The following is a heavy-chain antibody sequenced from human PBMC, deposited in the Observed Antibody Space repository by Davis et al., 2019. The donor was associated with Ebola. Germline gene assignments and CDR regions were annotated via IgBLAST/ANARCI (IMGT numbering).Heavy chain of an antibody. V-gene: IGHV3-23*01. CDR3: AKGVAAHAYYYYGMDV. CDR2: ISGSGGST. D-gene: IGHD6-6*01. Sequence: GESLKISCAASGFTFSSYAMSWVRQAPGKGLEWVSAISGSGGSTYYADSVKGRFTISRDNSKNTLYLQMNSLRVEDTAVYYCAKGVAAHAYYYYGMDVWGKGTTVTVSS. J-gene: IGHJ6*04. CDR1: GFTFSSYA.